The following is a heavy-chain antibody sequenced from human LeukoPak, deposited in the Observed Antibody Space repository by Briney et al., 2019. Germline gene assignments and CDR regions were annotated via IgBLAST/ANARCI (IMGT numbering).Heavy chain of an antibody. J-gene: IGHJ4*02. Sequence: NSSQTLSLTCAVSGGSISSGGYSWSWIRQPPGKGLEWIGYIYHSGSTYYNPSLKSRVTISVDRSKNRFSLKLSSVTAADTAVYYCARSIFGVVTVFDYWGQGTLVTVSS. D-gene: IGHD3-3*01. V-gene: IGHV4-30-2*01. CDR1: GGSISSGGYS. CDR3: ARSIFGVVTVFDY. CDR2: IYHSGST.